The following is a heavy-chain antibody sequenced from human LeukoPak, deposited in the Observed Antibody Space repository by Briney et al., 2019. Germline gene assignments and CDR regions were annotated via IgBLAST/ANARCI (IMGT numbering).Heavy chain of an antibody. CDR1: GYTFTRYG. D-gene: IGHD6-19*01. Sequence: ASVRVPCKASGYTFTRYGMTWVRQAPGQGLEWMGWISGYNGNTNYAQKLQGRVTMTKDTSTSRVYMELRSLRPDDTAVYYCARDFEAVADEEGYDAFDIWGQGTMVTVSS. CDR2: ISGYNGNT. J-gene: IGHJ3*02. CDR3: ARDFEAVADEEGYDAFDI. V-gene: IGHV1-18*01.